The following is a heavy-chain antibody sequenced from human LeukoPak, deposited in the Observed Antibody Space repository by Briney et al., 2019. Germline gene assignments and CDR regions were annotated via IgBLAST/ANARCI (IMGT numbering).Heavy chain of an antibody. Sequence: PGGSLTLSCAASGFTFSSYSMNWVRQAPGKGLEWVSSISSSSSYIYYADSVKGRFTISRDNAKNSLYLQMNSLRAEDTAVYYCARGGYYYDSSGYYRFDYWGQGTLVTVSS. V-gene: IGHV3-21*04. CDR3: ARGGYYYDSSGYYRFDY. J-gene: IGHJ4*02. D-gene: IGHD3-22*01. CDR1: GFTFSSYS. CDR2: ISSSSSYI.